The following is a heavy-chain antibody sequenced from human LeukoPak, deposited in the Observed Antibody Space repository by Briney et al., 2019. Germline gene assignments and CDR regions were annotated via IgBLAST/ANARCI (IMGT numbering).Heavy chain of an antibody. V-gene: IGHV1-69*13. J-gene: IGHJ6*04. CDR3: ARAYGILWFGELSTYGMDV. Sequence: GASVKVSCKASGYTFTGYYMHWVRQAPGQGLEWMGGIIPIFGTANYAQKFQGRVTITADESTSTAYMELSSLRSEDTAVYYCARAYGILWFGELSTYGMDVWGKGTTVTVSS. CDR1: GYTFTGYY. CDR2: IIPIFGTA. D-gene: IGHD3-10*01.